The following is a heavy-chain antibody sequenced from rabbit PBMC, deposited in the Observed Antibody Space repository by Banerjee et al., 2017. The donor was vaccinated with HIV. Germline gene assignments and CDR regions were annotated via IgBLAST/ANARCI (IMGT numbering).Heavy chain of an antibody. D-gene: IGHD6-1*01. CDR1: GFDLSNYQY. Sequence: QEQLEESGGDLVKPEGTLTLTCTASGFDLSNYQYMCWVRQAPGKGLEWIACIYGGDDNTYYANWVNGRFSISRTSSTTVTLQMTSLTAADTATYFCARGAWTYGYAVYLWGPGTLVTVS. CDR3: ARGAWTYGYAVYL. V-gene: IGHV1S45*01. CDR2: IYGGDDNT. J-gene: IGHJ2*01.